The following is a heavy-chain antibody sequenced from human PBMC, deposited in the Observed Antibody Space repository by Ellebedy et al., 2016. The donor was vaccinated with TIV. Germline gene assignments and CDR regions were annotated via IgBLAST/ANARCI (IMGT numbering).Heavy chain of an antibody. V-gene: IGHV3-74*01. CDR3: ISASYGSGSSLEY. CDR2: IFSDGGNP. D-gene: IGHD3-10*01. J-gene: IGHJ4*02. Sequence: PGGSLRLSCTVSGITFSNRWMHWARQVPGKGLVWVSIIFSDGGNPNYADSVRGRFTISRDNAKNMLFLQMDSLRAEDTGVYYCISASYGSGSSLEYWGQGTLVTVSP. CDR1: GITFSNRW.